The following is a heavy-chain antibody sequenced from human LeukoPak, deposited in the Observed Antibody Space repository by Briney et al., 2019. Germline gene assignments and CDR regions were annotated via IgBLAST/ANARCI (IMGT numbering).Heavy chain of an antibody. CDR2: ISAYNVNT. J-gene: IGHJ4*02. CDR3: ARAQRATYYYDSSASDY. V-gene: IGHV1-18*01. D-gene: IGHD3-22*01. CDR1: GYTFTSYG. Sequence: GASVKVSCKASGYTFTSYGISWVRQAPGQGLEWMGWISAYNVNTNDAQKLQGRVTMTTDTSTTTAYMELRSLRSDDTAVYYCARAQRATYYYDSSASDYWGQGTLVTVSS.